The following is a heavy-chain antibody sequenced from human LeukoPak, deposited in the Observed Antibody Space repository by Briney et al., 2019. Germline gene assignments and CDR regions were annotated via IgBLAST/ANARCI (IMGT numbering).Heavy chain of an antibody. V-gene: IGHV4-59*01. J-gene: IGHJ5*02. Sequence: SETLSLTCTVSDDSITMYYWTWIRQPPGKGLEWIGYIYYSGSTNYNPSLKSRVTISVDTSKNQFSLKLSSVTAADTAVYYCAMISSTSCYGCNWFGPWGQGTLVTVSS. D-gene: IGHD2-2*01. CDR3: AMISSTSCYGCNWFGP. CDR1: DDSITMYY. CDR2: IYYSGST.